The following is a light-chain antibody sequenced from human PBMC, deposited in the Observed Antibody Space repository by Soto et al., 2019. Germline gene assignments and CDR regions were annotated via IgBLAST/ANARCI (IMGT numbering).Light chain of an antibody. V-gene: IGKV1-5*01. CDR1: QSISSW. CDR2: DAS. J-gene: IGKJ4*01. CDR3: QQYNSYPVT. Sequence: DIQMTQSPSTLSASVGDRVTITCRASQSISSWLAWYQQRPGRAPEVLIYDASSLESGVPSRFSGSGSGTEFTLTISRLQPDDFATYYCQQYNSYPVTFGGGTKLEIK.